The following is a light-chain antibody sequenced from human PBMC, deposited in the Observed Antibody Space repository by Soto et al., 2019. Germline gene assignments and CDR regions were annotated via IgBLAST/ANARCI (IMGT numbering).Light chain of an antibody. CDR1: QRLSSNY. CDR2: DAS. J-gene: IGKJ4*01. Sequence: EIVLTQSPGTLSLSPGERATLSCRASQRLSSNYLAWFQQKPGQAPRLLIYDASNRATGIPARFSGSGSGTDFTLTISSLEPEDFAVYYCQQRSNSFGGGTKVDI. V-gene: IGKV3-11*01. CDR3: QQRSNS.